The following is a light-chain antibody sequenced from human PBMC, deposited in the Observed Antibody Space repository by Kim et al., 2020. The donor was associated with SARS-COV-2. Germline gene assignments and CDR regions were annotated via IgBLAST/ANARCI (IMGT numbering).Light chain of an antibody. Sequence: RVTISCTGSSSNSGAGFDVYWYQNLPGTAPKLLIYGNANRPSGVPDRFSGSKSGTSASLAITGLQAEDETDYYCQSYDSSLGAYVFGTGTKVTVL. CDR2: GNA. CDR3: QSYDSSLGAYV. CDR1: SSNSGAGFD. V-gene: IGLV1-40*01. J-gene: IGLJ1*01.